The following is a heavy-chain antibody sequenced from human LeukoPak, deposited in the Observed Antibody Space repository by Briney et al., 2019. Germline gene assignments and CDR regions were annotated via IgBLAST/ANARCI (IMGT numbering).Heavy chain of an antibody. J-gene: IGHJ6*02. D-gene: IGHD1-26*01. V-gene: IGHV3-48*01. Sequence: PGGSLRLSCAASGSTFSSYSMTWVRQAPGKGLEWVSYISSSSSTIYYADSVKGRFTISRDNAKNSLYLQMNSLRAEDTAVYYCARDPHLVGATRYYYYGMDVRGQGTTVTVSS. CDR1: GSTFSSYS. CDR3: ARDPHLVGATRYYYYGMDV. CDR2: ISSSSSTI.